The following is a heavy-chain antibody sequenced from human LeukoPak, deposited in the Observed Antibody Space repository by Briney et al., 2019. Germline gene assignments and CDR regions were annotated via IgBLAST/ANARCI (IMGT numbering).Heavy chain of an antibody. Sequence: GASLKISCEGSGYGYTSYWIGGLRQVPGKGPEWMGIMYPGHSDTRYSPSFQGQVTISADKSISTAYLQWSSLKASDTAMYYCARHSVGSRPDYWGQGTLVTVSS. J-gene: IGHJ4*02. CDR1: GYGYTSYW. V-gene: IGHV5-51*01. CDR3: ARHSVGSRPDY. CDR2: MYPGHSDT. D-gene: IGHD1-26*01.